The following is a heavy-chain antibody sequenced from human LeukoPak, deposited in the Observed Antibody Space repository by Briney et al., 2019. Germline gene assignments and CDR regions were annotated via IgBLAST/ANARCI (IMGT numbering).Heavy chain of an antibody. V-gene: IGHV1-8*03. CDR1: GYTFTSYD. D-gene: IGHD3-16*01. J-gene: IGHJ6*03. CDR3: ARGRNWGDLARAINYYYYYMDV. CDR2: MNPNSGNT. Sequence: GASVKVSCKASGYTFTSYDINWVRQATGQGLEWMGWMNPNSGNTGYAKKFQGRVTITRNTSISTAYMELSSLRSEDTAVYYCARGRNWGDLARAINYYYYYMDVWGKGTTVTVSS.